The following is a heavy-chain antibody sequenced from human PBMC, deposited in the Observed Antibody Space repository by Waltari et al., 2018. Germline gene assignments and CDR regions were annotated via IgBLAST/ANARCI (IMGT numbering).Heavy chain of an antibody. J-gene: IGHJ3*02. D-gene: IGHD2-15*01. Sequence: QVQLVQSGAEVKKPGSSVKVSCKASGGTFSSYAISWVRQAPGQGLGWMGGIIPIFGTANYAQKFQGRVTITADESTSTAYMELSSLRSEDTAVYYCARDGGYCSGGSCYPPLDAFDIWGQGTMVTVSS. CDR3: ARDGGYCSGGSCYPPLDAFDI. CDR2: IIPIFGTA. CDR1: GGTFSSYA. V-gene: IGHV1-69*01.